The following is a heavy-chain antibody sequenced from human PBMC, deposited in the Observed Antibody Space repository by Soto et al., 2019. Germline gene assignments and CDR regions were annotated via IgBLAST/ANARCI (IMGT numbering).Heavy chain of an antibody. CDR2: ISGSGGST. CDR1: GFTFSSYA. V-gene: IGHV3-23*01. J-gene: IGHJ6*02. CDR3: AKEDIVVVPAAIVYYYGMDV. Sequence: GGSLRLSCAASGFTFSSYAMSWVRQAPGKGLEWVSAISGSGGSTYYADSVKGRFTISRDNSKNTLYLQMNSLRAEDTAVYYCAKEDIVVVPAAIVYYYGMDVWGQGTTVTVSS. D-gene: IGHD2-2*02.